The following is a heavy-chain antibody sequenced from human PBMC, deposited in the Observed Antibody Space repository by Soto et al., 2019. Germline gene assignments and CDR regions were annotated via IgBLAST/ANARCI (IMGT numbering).Heavy chain of an antibody. Sequence: QLQLQESGPGLVKPSETLSLTCTVSGGSISSSGYYWGWIRQPPGTGLEWIGSIYYSGSTYYNPSRHRPRTISIDTSKNQFSLNLSSVTAADTAVYYCASSYGDYVSYWGQGTLVPVSS. J-gene: IGHJ4*02. CDR1: GGSISSSGYY. CDR3: ASSYGDYVSY. V-gene: IGHV4-39*01. D-gene: IGHD4-17*01. CDR2: IYYSGST.